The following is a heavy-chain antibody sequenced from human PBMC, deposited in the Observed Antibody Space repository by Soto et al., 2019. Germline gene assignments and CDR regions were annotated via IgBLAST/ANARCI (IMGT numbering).Heavy chain of an antibody. CDR2: INPDASST. J-gene: IGHJ4*02. CDR1: GFTFSTYW. D-gene: IGHD2-2*01. V-gene: IGHV3-74*01. Sequence: GGSLRLSCAASGFTFSTYWMHWVRQAPGKGLVWVSRINPDASSTSYADSVKGRFTISRDNAQNTVYLQMNGLRAEDSAVYYCTRATAVSFDFWGPGTLVTVSS. CDR3: TRATAVSFDF.